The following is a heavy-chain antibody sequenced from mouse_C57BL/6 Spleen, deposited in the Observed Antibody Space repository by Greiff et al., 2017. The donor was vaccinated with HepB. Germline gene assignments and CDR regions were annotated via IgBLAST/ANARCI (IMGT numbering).Heavy chain of an antibody. V-gene: IGHV5-9-1*02. CDR3: TRKGCYVKFAY. Sequence: EVQVVESGEGLVKPGGSLKLSCAASGFTFSSYAMSWVRQTPEKRLEWVAYISSGGDYIYYADTVKGRFTISRDNARNTLYMQMSSLTSEDTDMYYSTRKGCYVKFAYWGQGTMVTVSA. CDR2: ISSGGDYI. CDR1: GFTFSSYA. J-gene: IGHJ3*01. D-gene: IGHD1-1*02.